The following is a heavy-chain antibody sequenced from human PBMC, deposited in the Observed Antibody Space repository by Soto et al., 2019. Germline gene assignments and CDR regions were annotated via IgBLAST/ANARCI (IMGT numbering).Heavy chain of an antibody. J-gene: IGHJ6*02. V-gene: IGHV1-18*01. Sequence: GASVKVSFKSSYNTFTHYCINWFLQAPGQGLEWMGWISGYNGNTKYAQKFQDRVTMTADTSTRTAFMEVRSLTSDDTGVYFCAATGGNYFGLDVWGQGTTVTVSS. CDR1: YNTFTHYC. CDR2: ISGYNGNT. CDR3: AATGGNYFGLDV. D-gene: IGHD2-8*02.